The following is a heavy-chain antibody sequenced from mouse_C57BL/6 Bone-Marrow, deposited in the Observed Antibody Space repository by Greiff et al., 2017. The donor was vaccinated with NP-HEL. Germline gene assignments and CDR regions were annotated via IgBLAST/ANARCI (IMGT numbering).Heavy chain of an antibody. CDR1: GYTFTDYY. CDR3: ARATYYDYDGAMDF. V-gene: IGHV1-26*01. D-gene: IGHD2-4*01. J-gene: IGHJ4*01. Sequence: EVQLQQSGPELVKPGASVKISCKASGYTFTDYYMHWVKQSHGTSLEWIGDINPTNGGNSYNQKFKGKATLTVAKSSSTAYMELRSLTSEKSAVYYCARATYYDYDGAMDFWGQGTSVTVTS. CDR2: INPTNGGN.